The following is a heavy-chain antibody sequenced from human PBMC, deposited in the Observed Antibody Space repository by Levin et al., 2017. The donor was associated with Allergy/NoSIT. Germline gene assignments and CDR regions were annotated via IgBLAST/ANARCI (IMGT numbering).Heavy chain of an antibody. J-gene: IGHJ4*02. D-gene: IGHD6-19*01. CDR1: GFTFSSYG. CDR3: ARDSDSSGWYSYFDY. CDR2: IWYDGSNK. V-gene: IGHV3-33*01. Sequence: PGESLKISCAASGFTFSSYGMHWVRQAPGKGLEWVAVIWYDGSNKYYADSVKGRFTISRDNSKNTLYLQMNSLRAEDTAVYYCARDSDSSGWYSYFDYWGQGTLVTVSS.